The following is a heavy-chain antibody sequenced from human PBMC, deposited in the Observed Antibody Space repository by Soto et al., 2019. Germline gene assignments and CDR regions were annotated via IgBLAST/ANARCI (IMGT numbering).Heavy chain of an antibody. V-gene: IGHV3-9*01. Sequence: GGSLRLSCAASGFTFDDYAMHWVRQVPGKGLEWVSGITWNSGSIGYADSVKGRFTNSRDNAKNSLYLQMNSLRPEDTALYYCAKDLGVVTAALTFWGQGALVTVSS. CDR3: AKDLGVVTAALTF. D-gene: IGHD2-21*02. CDR1: GFTFDDYA. J-gene: IGHJ4*02. CDR2: ITWNSGSI.